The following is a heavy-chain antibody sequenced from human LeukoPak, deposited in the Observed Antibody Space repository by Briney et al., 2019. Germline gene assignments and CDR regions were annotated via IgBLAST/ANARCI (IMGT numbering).Heavy chain of an antibody. Sequence: GGSLRLSCAASGFTFSSYAMHWVRQAPGKGLEWVAVISYDGSNKYYADSVKGRFTISRDNSKNTLYLQMNSLRAEDTAVYYCARGAYGSGSYGDNWFDPWGQGTLVTVSS. CDR1: GFTFSSYA. J-gene: IGHJ5*02. CDR3: ARGAYGSGSYGDNWFDP. D-gene: IGHD3-10*01. CDR2: ISYDGSNK. V-gene: IGHV3-30*04.